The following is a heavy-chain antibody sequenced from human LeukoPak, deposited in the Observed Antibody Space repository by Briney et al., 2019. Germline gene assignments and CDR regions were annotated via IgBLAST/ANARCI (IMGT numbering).Heavy chain of an antibody. D-gene: IGHD2-15*01. CDR1: GLIFSNLV. CDR3: ARYKVPWWFHRGMDV. J-gene: IGHJ6*02. V-gene: IGHV3-30*04. CDR2: ISYDGNTK. Sequence: GGSRILSFAAGGLIFSNLVMLGVRQAPGKGLEWVAVISYDGNTKNDADSVKGRFTISRDNSKNAVLLEMSSLRPEDTGVYFCARYKVPWWFHRGMDVWARGTTVTV.